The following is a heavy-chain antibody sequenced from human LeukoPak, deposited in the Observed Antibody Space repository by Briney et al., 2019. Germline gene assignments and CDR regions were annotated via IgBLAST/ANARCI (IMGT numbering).Heavy chain of an antibody. J-gene: IGHJ4*02. V-gene: IGHV3-23*01. CDR1: GFTFTSYA. CDR2: ISADGRST. Sequence: GGSLRLSCEASGFTFTSYAMSWVRQAPGKGLEWVSAISADGRSTYHADSVKGRFTISRDISKNTLYLQMNSLRAEDTAVYYCAKVAGSSGYYPEFWGQGTLVTVSS. D-gene: IGHD3-22*01. CDR3: AKVAGSSGYYPEF.